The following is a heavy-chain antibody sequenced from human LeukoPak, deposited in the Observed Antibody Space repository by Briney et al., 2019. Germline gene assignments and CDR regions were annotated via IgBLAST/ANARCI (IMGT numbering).Heavy chain of an antibody. CDR1: GGSISTTTYY. V-gene: IGHV4-39*01. Sequence: SETLSLTCTVSGGSISTTTYYWGWIRQPPGKGLEWIGTMYYSGSTYYSPSLKSRVTISEHTSKTQFSLRLSYVTAADTAVYYCARSNYCGGDCYSWDYWGQGTLVTVSS. D-gene: IGHD2-21*02. CDR3: ARSNYCGGDCYSWDY. CDR2: MYYSGST. J-gene: IGHJ4*02.